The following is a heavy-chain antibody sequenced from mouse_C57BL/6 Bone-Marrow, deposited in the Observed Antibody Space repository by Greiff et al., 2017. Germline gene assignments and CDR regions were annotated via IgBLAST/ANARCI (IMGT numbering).Heavy chain of an antibody. D-gene: IGHD1-1*01. Sequence: QVQLKESGPGLVQPSQSLSITCTVSGFSLTSYGVHWVRQSPGKGLEWLGVIWSGGSTDYNAAFISRLSISKDNSKSQVFFKMNSLQADDTAIYYCDRKYYYGSSDYAMDYWGQGTSVTVSS. CDR2: IWSGGST. CDR3: DRKYYYGSSDYAMDY. CDR1: GFSLTSYG. J-gene: IGHJ4*01. V-gene: IGHV2-2*01.